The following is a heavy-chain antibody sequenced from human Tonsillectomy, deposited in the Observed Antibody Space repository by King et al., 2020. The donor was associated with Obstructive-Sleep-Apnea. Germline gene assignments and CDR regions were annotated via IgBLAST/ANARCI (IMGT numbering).Heavy chain of an antibody. CDR2: IKSKTDGGTP. Sequence: VQLVESGGGLVKPGGSLRVSCAASGFTFNKAWRSWVRQTPEKGLEWVGRIKSKTDGGTPDYAAPVKGRFTISRDDSKNTLYLQMNSLKTEDTALYYCTTDDYYDSSGYRPGFDKWGQGTLVTVSS. V-gene: IGHV3-15*01. CDR3: TTDDYYDSSGYRPGFDK. D-gene: IGHD3-22*01. CDR1: GFTFNKAW. J-gene: IGHJ4*02.